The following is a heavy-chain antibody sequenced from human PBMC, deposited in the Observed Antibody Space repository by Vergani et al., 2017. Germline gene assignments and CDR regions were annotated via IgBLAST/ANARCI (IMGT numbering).Heavy chain of an antibody. V-gene: IGHV3-30-3*01. D-gene: IGHD2-15*01. Sequence: QVQVVESGGGVVQPGRSLRLSCVASGFTFSTYAMHWVRQAPGKGLEWVAGISLDGSNKYYADSVKGRFTISRDNSKNTLYLQINSLRAEDTAMYYCAEWWSYWGQGTLVTVSS. CDR2: ISLDGSNK. CDR3: AEWWSY. J-gene: IGHJ4*02. CDR1: GFTFSTYA.